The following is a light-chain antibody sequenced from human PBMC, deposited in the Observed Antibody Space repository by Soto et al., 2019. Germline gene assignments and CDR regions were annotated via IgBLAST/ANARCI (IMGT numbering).Light chain of an antibody. V-gene: IGKV3-15*01. Sequence: EIVMTQSPATLSVSPGERATLSCRASQSISSNLAWYQQKPGQAPRLLMFRTSSRATRFPARFSGSGSGTEFTLTISRLEPEDFAVYYCQQYSSSWTFGQGTKVDIK. CDR3: QQYSSSWT. CDR1: QSISSN. CDR2: RTS. J-gene: IGKJ1*01.